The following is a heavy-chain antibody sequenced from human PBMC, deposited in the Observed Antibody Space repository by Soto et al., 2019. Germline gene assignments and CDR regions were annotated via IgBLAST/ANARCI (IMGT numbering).Heavy chain of an antibody. CDR2: IIGSGDTT. D-gene: IGHD5-18*01. CDR1: GFTFSNFA. V-gene: IGHV3-23*01. Sequence: GGSLSLSCAASGFTFSNFAMNWVRQAPGKGLEWVSGIIGSGDTTYYADSVKGRFTISRDKSKTTLYLQMNSLRAEDTAIYYCAKHGGYSFGPGDYYGMDIWGQGTTVTVSS. J-gene: IGHJ6*02. CDR3: AKHGGYSFGPGDYYGMDI.